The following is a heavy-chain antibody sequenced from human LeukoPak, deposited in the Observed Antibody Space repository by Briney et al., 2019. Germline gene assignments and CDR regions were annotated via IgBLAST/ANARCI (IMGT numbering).Heavy chain of an antibody. Sequence: ASVRVSCKASAYTFTSNDINWVRQAPGQGLEWMGWINPNSGGTNYAQKFQGWVTMTRDTSISTAYMELSRLRSDDTAVYYCARVEDSGSYYFFDYWGQGTLATVSS. J-gene: IGHJ4*02. D-gene: IGHD1-26*01. V-gene: IGHV1-2*04. CDR1: AYTFTSND. CDR2: INPNSGGT. CDR3: ARVEDSGSYYFFDY.